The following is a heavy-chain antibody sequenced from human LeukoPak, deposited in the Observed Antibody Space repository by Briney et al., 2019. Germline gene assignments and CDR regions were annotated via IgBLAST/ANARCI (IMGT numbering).Heavy chain of an antibody. CDR1: GFTFSTHG. CDR2: IWSDGNNK. CDR3: VKERGPFDAFDI. Sequence: GRSLRLSCAATGFTFSTHGMHWVRQAPGKGLEWVAVIWSDGNNKFYADSVKGRFTFSRDNSRNTLSLQMNSLRAEDTAVYYCVKERGPFDAFDIWGQGTMVTVSS. J-gene: IGHJ3*02. V-gene: IGHV3-33*06.